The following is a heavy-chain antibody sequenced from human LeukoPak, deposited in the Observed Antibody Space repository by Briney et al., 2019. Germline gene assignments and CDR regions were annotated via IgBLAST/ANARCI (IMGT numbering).Heavy chain of an antibody. Sequence: SETLSLTCAVYGGSFSGYYWSWIRQPPGKGLEWIGEINHSGSTNYNPSLKSRVTISVDTSNNQFSLKLSSVTAADTAVYYCARGSLLWFGAYYFDYWGQGTLVTVSS. CDR1: GGSFSGYY. CDR3: ARGSLLWFGAYYFDY. V-gene: IGHV4-34*01. CDR2: INHSGST. D-gene: IGHD3-10*01. J-gene: IGHJ4*02.